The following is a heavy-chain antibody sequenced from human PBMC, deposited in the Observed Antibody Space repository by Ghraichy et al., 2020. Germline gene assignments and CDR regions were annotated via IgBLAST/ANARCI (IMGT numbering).Heavy chain of an antibody. CDR1: GYTFTNTD. D-gene: IGHD6-19*01. CDR2: MNPKSGNT. Sequence: ASVKVSCKASGYTFTNTDINWVRQATGQGLEWIAWMNPKSGNTGYGKKFQGRVTMTRDTSISTAYMELSSLRSEDTAVYYCAIPLRRSGWLGEFDYWGQGTLVTVSS. CDR3: AIPLRRSGWLGEFDY. V-gene: IGHV1-8*01. J-gene: IGHJ4*02.